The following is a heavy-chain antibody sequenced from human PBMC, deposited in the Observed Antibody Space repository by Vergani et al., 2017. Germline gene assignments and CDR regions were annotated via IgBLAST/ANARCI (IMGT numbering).Heavy chain of an antibody. CDR1: NDTFTAST. Sequence: QVQLVQSGSEVKKPGSSVKVSCKASNDTFTASTVSWVRQAPGQGPEWMGRITPVYGTANNAPNFQGRLTLTADRETTTFYMELTSLKSEDTAVYYCARAVITDCYYYGMDDWGQGTTVTVAS. CDR2: ITPVYGTA. J-gene: IGHJ6*02. V-gene: IGHV1-69*08. D-gene: IGHD3-10*01. CDR3: ARAVITDCYYYGMDD.